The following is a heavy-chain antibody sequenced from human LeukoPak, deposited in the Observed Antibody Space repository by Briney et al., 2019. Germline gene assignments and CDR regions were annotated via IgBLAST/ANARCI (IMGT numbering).Heavy chain of an antibody. J-gene: IGHJ4*02. Sequence: SETLSLTCTVSGYSISSGYYGGCIRQPPGKGLEWIGGIYHSGTAYYNPSLKSRAIILVDTSKHQFSQKLSSVTAADTAVYYCATLAVINFDCWGQGTLLTVSS. V-gene: IGHV4-38-2*02. CDR1: GYSISSGYY. D-gene: IGHD3-10*01. CDR2: IYHSGTA. CDR3: ATLAVINFDC.